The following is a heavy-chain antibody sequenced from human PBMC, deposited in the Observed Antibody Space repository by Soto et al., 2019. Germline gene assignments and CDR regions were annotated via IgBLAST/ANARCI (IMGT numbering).Heavy chain of an antibody. CDR2: ISYDGSDK. CDR3: AKASYGDVGGYFLDY. Sequence: GGSLRLSCVASGFTFSNFGIHWVRQAPGKGLEWVAVISYDGSDKYYADSVKGRFTISRDNSKDTLYLQMSSLRAEDTALYFCAKASYGDVGGYFLDYGGQGTLVTVSS. J-gene: IGHJ4*02. V-gene: IGHV3-30*18. CDR1: GFTFSNFG. D-gene: IGHD4-17*01.